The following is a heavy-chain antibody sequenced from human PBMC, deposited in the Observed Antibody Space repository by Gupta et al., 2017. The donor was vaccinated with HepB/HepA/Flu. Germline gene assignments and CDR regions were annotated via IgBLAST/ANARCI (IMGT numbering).Heavy chain of an antibody. CDR1: GFTFSYYT. D-gene: IGHD5/OR15-5a*01. CDR3: SRGGVYAFDK. Sequence: EVQLVESVGGLVQPGGSLRLSCVASGFTFSYYTMYWVRQAPGKGLVWVSRLYNDGSSTNYADFVKGRFTVYRDNAKNTLYLQMSSLRVEDTGVYYCSRGGVYAFDKWGQGTLVTVSS. CDR2: LYNDGSST. V-gene: IGHV3-74*01. J-gene: IGHJ4*02.